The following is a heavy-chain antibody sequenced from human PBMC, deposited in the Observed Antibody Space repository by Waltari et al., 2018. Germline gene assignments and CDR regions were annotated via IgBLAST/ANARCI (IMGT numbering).Heavy chain of an antibody. V-gene: IGHV3-33*01. CDR2: IWFDRTNK. J-gene: IGHJ2*01. D-gene: IGHD3-16*01. CDR3: VRDKITPGVRGANWYFDL. Sequence: QEQLVESGGGVVQSGRSLRLSCAASGLTFSSYGMHWVRQAPGKGLEWVANIWFDRTNKYYIDSVKGRFTISRDNSKSTLYLQMDSLRVEDTALYYCVRDKITPGVRGANWYFDLWGRGTLVRVSS. CDR1: GLTFSSYG.